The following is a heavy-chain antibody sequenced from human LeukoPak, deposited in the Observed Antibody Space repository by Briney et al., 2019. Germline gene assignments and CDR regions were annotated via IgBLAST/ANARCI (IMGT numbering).Heavy chain of an antibody. CDR2: IKPDGSEI. CDR3: AREGDSSGYLDY. V-gene: IGHV3-7*01. J-gene: IGHJ4*02. Sequence: PGGSLRLSCAASGFTFSNYWMSWLRQAPGKGLEWVVNIKPDGSEIYSVESVKGRFTISRDNAKDSLYLQMNSLRVEDTAVYYCAREGDSSGYLDYWGQGTLVTVSS. CDR1: GFTFSNYW. D-gene: IGHD3-22*01.